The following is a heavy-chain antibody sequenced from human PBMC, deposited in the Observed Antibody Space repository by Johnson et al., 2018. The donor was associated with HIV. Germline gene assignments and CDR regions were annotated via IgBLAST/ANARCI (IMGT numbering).Heavy chain of an antibody. CDR1: GFTFSSYA. CDR3: AERSPILRAFDI. CDR2: ISYDGSNK. J-gene: IGHJ3*02. Sequence: QVQLVASGGGVVQPGRSLRLSCAASGFTFSSYAMHWVRQAPGKGLEWVAVISYDGSNKYYADSVKGRFTISRDNSKNTLYLQMNSLRAEDTAVYYCAERSPILRAFDIWGQGTMVTVSS. V-gene: IGHV3-30-3*01.